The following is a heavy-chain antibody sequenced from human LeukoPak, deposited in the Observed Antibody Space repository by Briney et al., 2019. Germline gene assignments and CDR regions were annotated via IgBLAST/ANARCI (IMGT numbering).Heavy chain of an antibody. D-gene: IGHD3-3*01. CDR2: IKQDGSEK. CDR1: GFTFSSYW. Sequence: PGGSLRLSCAASGFTFSSYWMSWVRQAPGKGLEWVANIKQDGSEKYYVDSVKGRFTISRDNAKNSLYLQMNSLRAEDTAVYYCARDVTLSWSGYSTHYYYMDVWGKGTTVTVSS. J-gene: IGHJ6*03. CDR3: ARDVTLSWSGYSTHYYYMDV. V-gene: IGHV3-7*01.